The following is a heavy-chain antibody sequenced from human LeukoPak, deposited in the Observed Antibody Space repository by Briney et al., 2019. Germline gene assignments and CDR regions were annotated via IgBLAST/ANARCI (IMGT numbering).Heavy chain of an antibody. Sequence: SSETLSLTCAVYGGSFSGYYWSWIRQPPGKGLEWIGEINHSGSTNYNPSLKSRVTISVDTSKNQFSLKLRSVTAEDTAVYYCARVAPGGYRYFDYWGQGTLITVSS. CDR2: INHSGST. CDR1: GGSFSGYY. J-gene: IGHJ4*02. CDR3: ARVAPGGYRYFDY. D-gene: IGHD3-16*02. V-gene: IGHV4-34*01.